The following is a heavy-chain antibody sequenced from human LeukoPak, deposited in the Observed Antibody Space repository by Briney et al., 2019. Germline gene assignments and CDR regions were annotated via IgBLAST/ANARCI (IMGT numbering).Heavy chain of an antibody. J-gene: IGHJ3*02. CDR3: ARVIAVAVLFGAFDI. CDR1: GFTFSSYA. D-gene: IGHD6-19*01. Sequence: PGGSLRLSCADSGFTFSSYAMHWVRQAPGKGLEWVAVISYDGSNKYYADSVKGRFTISRDNSKNTLYLQMNSLRAEDTAVYYCARVIAVAVLFGAFDIWGQGTMVTVSS. V-gene: IGHV3-30-3*01. CDR2: ISYDGSNK.